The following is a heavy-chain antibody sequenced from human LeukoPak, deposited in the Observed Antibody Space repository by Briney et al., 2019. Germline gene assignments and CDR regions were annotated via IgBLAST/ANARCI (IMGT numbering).Heavy chain of an antibody. D-gene: IGHD2-15*01. CDR2: ISSSGSTI. V-gene: IGHV3-48*03. CDR3: ARGPHCSGGSCYSGNFDY. Sequence: GGSLRLSCAASGFTFSSYVMNWVRQAPGKGLEWVSYISSSGSTIYYANSVKGRFTISRDNAKNSLYLQMNSLRAEDTAVYYCARGPHCSGGSCYSGNFDYWGQGTLVTVSS. CDR1: GFTFSSYV. J-gene: IGHJ4*02.